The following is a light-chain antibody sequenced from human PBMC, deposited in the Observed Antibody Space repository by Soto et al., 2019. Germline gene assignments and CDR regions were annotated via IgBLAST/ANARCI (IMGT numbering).Light chain of an antibody. J-gene: IGKJ1*01. Sequence: EIVLTQSPATLSLSPGERAALSCRASQSVSSYLAWYQQKPGQAPRLLIYDASNRATGIPARFSGSGSGTDLALTISSLEPEDFAVYYCQHRSDWPWTFGQGTKVDVK. V-gene: IGKV3-11*01. CDR2: DAS. CDR1: QSVSSY. CDR3: QHRSDWPWT.